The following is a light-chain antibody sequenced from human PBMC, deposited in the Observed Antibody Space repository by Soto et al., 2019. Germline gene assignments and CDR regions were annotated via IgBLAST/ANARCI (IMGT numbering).Light chain of an antibody. CDR1: KTTGTW. CDR3: QRYTTYSWT. CDR2: DAS. Sequence: DFQVTQSPSTVSASVGDRVTITCRTSKTTGTWMAWYQQKPGKAPKLLIYDASRLETGIPSRCRGSGVGAEFAPTITSLHPDDVATYYCQRYTTYSWTFGQGTKVEVK. J-gene: IGKJ1*01. V-gene: IGKV1-5*01.